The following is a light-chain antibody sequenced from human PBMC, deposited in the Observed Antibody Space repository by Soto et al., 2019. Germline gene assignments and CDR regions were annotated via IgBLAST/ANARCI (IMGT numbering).Light chain of an antibody. CDR1: QDIRSD. CDR2: GAS. J-gene: IGKJ4*01. V-gene: IGKV1-17*01. Sequence: DIQMTQSPSSLSASVGDRVTITCRASQDIRSDLGWYQQKPGKAPKRLIHGASSLQSEAPSRFSGSGSETEFTLTISSLQPEDFATYYCLQHNSFPLTFGGGTKVEIK. CDR3: LQHNSFPLT.